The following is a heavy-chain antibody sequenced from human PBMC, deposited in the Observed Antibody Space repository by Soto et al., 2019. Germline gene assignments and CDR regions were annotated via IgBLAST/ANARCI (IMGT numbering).Heavy chain of an antibody. CDR2: IIPMFGPP. D-gene: IGHD3-22*01. CDR3: ARDYDTGGYLDY. Sequence: SVKVSCKASGGTFRSYAFSWVRQAPGRGLEWMGGIIPMFGPPNYAQKFQGRLTISADESTSTVYMELSGLRREDAAVYYCARDYDTGGYLDYWGQGTLVTV. CDR1: GGTFRSYA. V-gene: IGHV1-69*13. J-gene: IGHJ4*02.